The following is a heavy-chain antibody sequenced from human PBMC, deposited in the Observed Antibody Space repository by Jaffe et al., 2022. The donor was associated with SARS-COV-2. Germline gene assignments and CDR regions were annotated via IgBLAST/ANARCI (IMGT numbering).Heavy chain of an antibody. CDR2: ISGSGGST. D-gene: IGHD3-9*01. V-gene: IGHV3-23*01. CDR1: GFTFSSYA. CDR3: AKGDYDILTGYHYYYGMDV. Sequence: EVQLLESGGGLVQPGGSLRLSCAASGFTFSSYAMSWVRQAPGKGLEWVSAISGSGGSTYYADSVKGRFTISRDNSKNTLYLQMNSLRAEDTAVYYCAKGDYDILTGYHYYYGMDVWGQGTTVTVSS. J-gene: IGHJ6*02.